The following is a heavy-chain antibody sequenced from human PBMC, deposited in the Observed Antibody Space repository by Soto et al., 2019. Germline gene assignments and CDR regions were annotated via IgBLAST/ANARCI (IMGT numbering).Heavy chain of an antibody. Sequence: GGSLRLSCAASGFTFSSYAMSWVRQAPGKGLEWVSAISGSGGSTYYADSVKGRFTISRDNSKNTLYLQMNSLRAEDTAVYYCAKSTGGGRIYYDDAPQGFDPWGQGTLVTVSS. CDR3: AKSTGGGRIYYDDAPQGFDP. CDR1: GFTFSSYA. D-gene: IGHD3-16*01. CDR2: ISGSGGST. J-gene: IGHJ5*02. V-gene: IGHV3-23*01.